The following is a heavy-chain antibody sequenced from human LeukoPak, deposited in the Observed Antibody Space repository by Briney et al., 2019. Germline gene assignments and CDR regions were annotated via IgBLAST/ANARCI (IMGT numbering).Heavy chain of an antibody. CDR2: IYYSGRT. D-gene: IGHD6-19*01. J-gene: IGHJ3*02. V-gene: IGHV4-59*08. CDR3: ARVAVNAFDI. Sequence: PSETLSLTCTVSGCSISSYDWSWIRQPPGKGLEWSGYIYYSGRTHSNPSLKSRVFISLDASTNQFSLKLSSVTAADTAVYYCARVAVNAFDIWGQGTMVTVSS. CDR1: GCSISSYD.